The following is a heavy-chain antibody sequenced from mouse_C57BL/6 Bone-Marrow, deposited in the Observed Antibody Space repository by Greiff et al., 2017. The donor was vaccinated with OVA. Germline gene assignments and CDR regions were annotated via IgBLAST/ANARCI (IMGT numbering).Heavy chain of an antibody. CDR2: IYPRSGNT. V-gene: IGHV1-81*01. J-gene: IGHJ3*01. D-gene: IGHD1-1*01. CDR1: GYTFTSYG. CDR3: ARDNYGSSYQAWFAY. Sequence: QVQLQQSGAELARPGASVKLSCKASGYTFTSYGISWVKQRTGQGLEWIGEIYPRSGNTYYNEKFKGKATLTADKSSSTAYMELRSLTSEDSAVYFCARDNYGSSYQAWFAYWGQGTLVTVSA.